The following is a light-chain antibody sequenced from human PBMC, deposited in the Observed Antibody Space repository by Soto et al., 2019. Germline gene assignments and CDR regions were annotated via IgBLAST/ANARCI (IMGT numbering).Light chain of an antibody. CDR1: QSLVHSDGNTY. CDR3: MQATQFPRYT. CDR2: KVS. J-gene: IGKJ2*01. V-gene: IGKV2-24*01. Sequence: DIVMTQTPLSSPVTLGQPASISCRSSQSLVHSDGNTYLSWLHQRPGQPPRLLIYKVSHRLSGVPDRFSGSGAGTDFTLKIIRVQAEDVGVYYCMQATQFPRYTFGQGTKLEIK.